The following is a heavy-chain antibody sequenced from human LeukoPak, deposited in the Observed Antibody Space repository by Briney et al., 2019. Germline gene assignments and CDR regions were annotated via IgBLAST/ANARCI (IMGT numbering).Heavy chain of an antibody. J-gene: IGHJ4*02. D-gene: IGHD1-26*01. CDR3: AGDGGSFRHFGN. Sequence: GSLRLSCAASGLTVSSNYMSWIRQAPGKGLEWVSIIYSGGDTYYADSVKGRFIISRDNSKNTLYLQMNSLRVEDTAVYHCAGDGGSFRHFGNWGQGTLVSVSS. CDR2: IYSGGDT. CDR1: GLTVSSNY. V-gene: IGHV3-66*01.